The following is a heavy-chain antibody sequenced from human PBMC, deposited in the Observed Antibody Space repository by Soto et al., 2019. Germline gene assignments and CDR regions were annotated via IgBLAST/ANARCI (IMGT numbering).Heavy chain of an antibody. D-gene: IGHD2-15*01. Sequence: VGSLRLSCAASGFTFSSYAMHWVRQAPGKGLEWVAVISYDGSNKYYADSVKGRFTISRDNSKNTLYLQMNSLRAEDTAVYYCAREPPYCSGGSCYYFDYWGQGTLVTVSS. CDR3: AREPPYCSGGSCYYFDY. CDR2: ISYDGSNK. J-gene: IGHJ4*02. V-gene: IGHV3-30*04. CDR1: GFTFSSYA.